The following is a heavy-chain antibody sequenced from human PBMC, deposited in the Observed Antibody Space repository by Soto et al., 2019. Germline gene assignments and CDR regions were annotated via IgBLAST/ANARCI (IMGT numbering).Heavy chain of an antibody. CDR1: GYRFTNYW. Sequence: PGESLKISCEASGYRFTNYWIGWVRQMPGKGLEWMGIIYPGDSDTKYSPSFQGQVTISADKSISTAYLQWSSLKASDTAMYYCARTRRGCVVYYYYGIAVWDQGTAVTIS. D-gene: IGHD2-21*01. CDR2: IYPGDSDT. V-gene: IGHV5-51*01. J-gene: IGHJ6*02. CDR3: ARTRRGCVVYYYYGIAV.